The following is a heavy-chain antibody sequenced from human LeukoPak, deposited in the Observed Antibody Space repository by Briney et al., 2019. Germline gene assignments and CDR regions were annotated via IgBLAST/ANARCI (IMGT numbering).Heavy chain of an antibody. V-gene: IGHV1-2*02. Sequence: GASVKVSCKASGYTFTGYYMHWVRQAPGQGLEWMGWINPNSGGTNYAQKFQGRVTMTRDTSISTAYMELSRLRSDDTAVYYCAREIKIVVVPAAMVYWGQGTLVTVSS. CDR2: INPNSGGT. D-gene: IGHD2-2*01. J-gene: IGHJ4*02. CDR3: AREIKIVVVPAAMVY. CDR1: GYTFTGYY.